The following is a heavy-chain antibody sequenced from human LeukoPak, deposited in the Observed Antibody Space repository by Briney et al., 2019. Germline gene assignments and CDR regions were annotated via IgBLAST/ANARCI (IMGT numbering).Heavy chain of an antibody. CDR2: IYYSGST. CDR1: GGSISSYY. Sequence: SETLSLTCTVSGGSISSYYWSWIRQPPGKGLEWIGYIYYSGSTSYNPSLKSRVTISVDTSKNQFSLKLSSVTAADTAVYYCARADNWFDPWGQGTLVTVSS. V-gene: IGHV4-59*01. J-gene: IGHJ5*02. CDR3: ARADNWFDP.